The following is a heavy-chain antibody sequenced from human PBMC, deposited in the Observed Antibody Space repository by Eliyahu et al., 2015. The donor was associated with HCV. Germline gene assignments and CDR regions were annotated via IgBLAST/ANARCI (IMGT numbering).Heavy chain of an antibody. D-gene: IGHD2-15*01. CDR3: ATTRDSPADN. V-gene: IGHV3-7*01. Sequence: EVQVVESGGGLVQPGESLRLSCVASGVIFTTYWMAWVRQAPGKGLEWVANIHPDGRVKYYLDSVKGRFTISRDNAKNSLYLQLNSLRAEDTAVYYCATTRDSPADNWGQGTLVTVSS. J-gene: IGHJ4*02. CDR1: GVIFTTYW. CDR2: IHPDGRVK.